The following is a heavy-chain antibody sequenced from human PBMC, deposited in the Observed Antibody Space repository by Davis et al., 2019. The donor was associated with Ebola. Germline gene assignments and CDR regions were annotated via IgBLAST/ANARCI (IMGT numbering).Heavy chain of an antibody. V-gene: IGHV3-49*03. Sequence: GESLKISCTASGFTFGDYAMSWFRQAPGKGLEWVGFIRSKAYGGTTEYAASVKGRFTISRDDSKSIAYLQMNSLKTEDTAVYYCTTDSTTYYYDSSGYYYYYYYGMDVWGQGTTVTVSS. CDR2: IRSKAYGGTT. J-gene: IGHJ6*02. D-gene: IGHD3-22*01. CDR1: GFTFGDYA. CDR3: TTDSTTYYYDSSGYYYYYYYGMDV.